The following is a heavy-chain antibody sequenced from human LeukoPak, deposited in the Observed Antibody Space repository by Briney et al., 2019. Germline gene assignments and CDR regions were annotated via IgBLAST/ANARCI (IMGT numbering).Heavy chain of an antibody. V-gene: IGHV3-23*01. CDR1: GFTFSSYA. D-gene: IGHD5-18*01. CDR3: AKGVSYGPDAFDI. J-gene: IGHJ3*02. CDR2: ISGSGGST. Sequence: GRSLRLSCAASGFTFSSYAMSWVRQAPGKGLEWVSAISGSGGSTYYADSVKGRFTISRDNSKNTLYLQMNSLRAEDTAVYYCAKGVSYGPDAFDIWGQGTMVTVSS.